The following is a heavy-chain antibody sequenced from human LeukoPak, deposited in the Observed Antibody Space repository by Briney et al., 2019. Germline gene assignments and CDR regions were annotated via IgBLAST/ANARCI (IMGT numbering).Heavy chain of an antibody. CDR2: IYYSGST. J-gene: IGHJ4*02. Sequence: SETLSLTCTVSGGSISSYYWSWIRQPPGKGLEWIGYIYYSGSTNYNPSLKSRVTISVDTSKNQFSLKLSSVTAADTAVYYCARVAAMDYYFDYWGQGTLVTVSS. V-gene: IGHV4-59*01. D-gene: IGHD5-18*01. CDR3: ARVAAMDYYFDY. CDR1: GGSISSYY.